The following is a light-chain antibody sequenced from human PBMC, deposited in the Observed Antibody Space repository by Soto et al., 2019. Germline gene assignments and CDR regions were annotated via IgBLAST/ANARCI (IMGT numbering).Light chain of an antibody. Sequence: EIVLTQSPATLSLSPGERATLSCRASQSVSSYLAWYQQKPGQAPRLLIYDASNRATGIPARFSGSGSWTDFTLTISSLEPEDVAIYYCQQRSNWPPVTCGVGSKVESK. CDR3: QQRSNWPPVT. CDR2: DAS. CDR1: QSVSSY. J-gene: IGKJ4*01. V-gene: IGKV3-11*01.